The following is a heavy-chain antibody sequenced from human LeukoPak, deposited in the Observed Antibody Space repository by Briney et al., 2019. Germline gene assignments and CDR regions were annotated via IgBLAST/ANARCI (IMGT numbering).Heavy chain of an antibody. CDR2: IFYSGST. CDR3: ARDYGGNTHYMDV. CDR1: GGSFSGSSYY. D-gene: IGHD4-23*01. V-gene: IGHV4-39*02. Sequence: ASETLSLTCTVSGGSFSGSSYYWGWIRQPPGKGLEWIGSIFYSGSTYYNPSLKSRVTISVDTSKNQLSLKLSSVTAADTAVYFCARDYGGNTHYMDVWGKGTTVTVSS. J-gene: IGHJ6*03.